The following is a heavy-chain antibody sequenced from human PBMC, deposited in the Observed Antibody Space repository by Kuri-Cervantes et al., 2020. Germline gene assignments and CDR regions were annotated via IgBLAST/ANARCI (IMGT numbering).Heavy chain of an antibody. Sequence: ETLSLTCAASGFTFSSYWVSWVRQAPGKGLEWVANIKQDGSEKYYVDSVKGRFTISRDNAKNSLYLQMNSLRAEDTAVYYCARDPGYSSSWYVYYYGMDVWGQGTTVTVSS. CDR1: GFTFSSYW. CDR2: IKQDGSEK. CDR3: ARDPGYSSSWYVYYYGMDV. V-gene: IGHV3-7*01. J-gene: IGHJ6*02. D-gene: IGHD6-13*01.